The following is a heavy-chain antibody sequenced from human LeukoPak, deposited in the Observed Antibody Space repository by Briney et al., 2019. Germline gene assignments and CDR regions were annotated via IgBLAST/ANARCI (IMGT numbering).Heavy chain of an antibody. J-gene: IGHJ4*02. CDR1: GYTFTSYG. Sequence: ASVKVSCKASGYTFTSYGISWVRQAPGQGLEWMGWISAYNGNTNYAQKLQGRVTMTTDISTSTAYMELRSLRSDDTAVYYCARVSPVLRYFDWLLSTQGFDYWGQGTLVTVSS. CDR3: ARVSPVLRYFDWLLSTQGFDY. V-gene: IGHV1-18*01. D-gene: IGHD3-9*01. CDR2: ISAYNGNT.